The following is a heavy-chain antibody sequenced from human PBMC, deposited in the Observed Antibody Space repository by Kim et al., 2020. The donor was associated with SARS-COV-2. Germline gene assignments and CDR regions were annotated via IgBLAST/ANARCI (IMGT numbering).Heavy chain of an antibody. D-gene: IGHD4-4*01. CDR3: ARGSTVTTGIYYYGMDV. CDR2: IWYDGSNK. J-gene: IGHJ6*02. CDR1: GFTFSSYG. Sequence: GGSLRLSCAASGFTFSSYGMHWVRQAPGKGLEWVAVIWYDGSNKYYADSVKGRFTISRDNSKNTLYLQMNSLRAEDTAVYYCARGSTVTTGIYYYGMDVWGQGTTVTVS. V-gene: IGHV3-33*01.